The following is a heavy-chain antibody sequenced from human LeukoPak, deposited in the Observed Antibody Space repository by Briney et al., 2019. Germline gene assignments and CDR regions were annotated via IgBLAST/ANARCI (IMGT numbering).Heavy chain of an antibody. CDR1: GGTFQGGTSNNYA. CDR2: INPPLDIA. J-gene: IGHJ4*02. V-gene: IGHV1-69*04. D-gene: IGHD3-16*01. CDR3: AREACREMRLMWPSLGGQDCRYDS. Sequence: SVTVSCKASGGTFQGGTSNNYALKWVRQAPGQGLEWLGRINPPLDIAHYPQRFQGRVTITADESATTAYMELGALRSDDTAVYYRAREACREMRLMWPSLGGQDCRYDSWGQGTLVTVSS.